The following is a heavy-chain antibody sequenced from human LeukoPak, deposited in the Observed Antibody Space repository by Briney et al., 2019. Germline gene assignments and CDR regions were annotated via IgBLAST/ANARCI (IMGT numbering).Heavy chain of an antibody. CDR2: VNRDGSET. CDR1: GFALSSHW. Sequence: GGSLRLSCAASGFALSSHWMTWVRQVPGRGPEWVANVNRDGSETYYLDSVKGRFTISKDDAKNSLYLQMNSLRAEDTALYHCARNNAMDVWGQGTTVIVSS. V-gene: IGHV3-7*03. D-gene: IGHD2-8*01. CDR3: ARNNAMDV. J-gene: IGHJ6*02.